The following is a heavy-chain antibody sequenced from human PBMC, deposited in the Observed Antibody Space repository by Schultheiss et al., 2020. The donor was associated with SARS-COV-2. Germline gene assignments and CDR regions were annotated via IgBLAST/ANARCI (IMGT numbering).Heavy chain of an antibody. D-gene: IGHD3-22*01. CDR1: GGSISSYY. V-gene: IGHV3-11*04. Sequence: LSLTCTVSGGSISSYYWSWIRQAPGKGLEWVSYISSSGSTIYYADSVKGRFTISRDNAKNSLYLQMNSLRAEDTAVYYCARDNYYDSSGYSEFDYWGQGTLVTVSS. J-gene: IGHJ4*02. CDR3: ARDNYYDSSGYSEFDY. CDR2: ISSSGSTI.